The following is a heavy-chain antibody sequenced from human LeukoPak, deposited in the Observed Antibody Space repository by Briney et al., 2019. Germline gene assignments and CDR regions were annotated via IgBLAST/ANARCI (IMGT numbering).Heavy chain of an antibody. Sequence: PGGSLRLSCVVSGFTFSNYWMNWARHAPGKGLEWVANIKHDGSEKYYVDSVKGRFSISRDNAKKSLYLQMNSLRAEDTAVYYCARALSHCLDYWGQGTLVTVSS. D-gene: IGHD3-16*01. J-gene: IGHJ4*02. CDR2: IKHDGSEK. V-gene: IGHV3-7*01. CDR1: GFTFSNYW. CDR3: ARALSHCLDY.